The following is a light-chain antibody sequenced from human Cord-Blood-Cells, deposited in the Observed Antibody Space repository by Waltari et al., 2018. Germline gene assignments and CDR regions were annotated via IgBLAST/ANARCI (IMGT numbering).Light chain of an antibody. CDR2: KAS. CDR3: QQYNSYSPWT. Sequence: DIQMTQSPSTLSASVGDRVTITCRAIQGISSWLAWYQQKPGKAPKLLIYKASSLESVVPSRFSRSGSGTEFTLTISSLQPDDFATYYCQQYNSYSPWTFGQGTKVEIK. CDR1: QGISSW. J-gene: IGKJ1*01. V-gene: IGKV1-5*03.